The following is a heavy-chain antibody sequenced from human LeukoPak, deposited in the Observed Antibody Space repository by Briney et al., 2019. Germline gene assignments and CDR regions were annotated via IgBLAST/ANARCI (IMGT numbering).Heavy chain of an antibody. CDR1: GYTFTSYG. Sequence: ASVKVSCKASGYTFTSYGISWVRQAPGQGLEWMGWINPNSGGTNYAQKFQGRVTMTRDTSISTAYMELSRLRSDDTAVYYCASRSMPITMVRGVYEDDYWGQGTLVTVSS. J-gene: IGHJ4*02. V-gene: IGHV1-2*02. CDR2: INPNSGGT. CDR3: ASRSMPITMVRGVYEDDY. D-gene: IGHD3-10*01.